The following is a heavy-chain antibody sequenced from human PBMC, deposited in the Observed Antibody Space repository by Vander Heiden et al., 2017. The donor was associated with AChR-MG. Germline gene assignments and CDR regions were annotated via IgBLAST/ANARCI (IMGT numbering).Heavy chain of an antibody. Sequence: QVQLVQSGAEVKKPGSSVKVSCKASGGTFSSYAISWVRQAPGQGLEWMGGIIPIFGTANYAQKVQGRVTITADKSTSTAYMELSRMRSEDTAVYYCAARGYSNYGNWFDPWGQGTLVTVSS. CDR3: AARGYSNYGNWFDP. D-gene: IGHD4-4*01. CDR2: IIPIFGTA. J-gene: IGHJ5*02. CDR1: GGTFSSYA. V-gene: IGHV1-69*06.